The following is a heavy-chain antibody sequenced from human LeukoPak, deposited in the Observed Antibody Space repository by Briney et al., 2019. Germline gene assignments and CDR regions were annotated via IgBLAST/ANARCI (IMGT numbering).Heavy chain of an antibody. CDR1: GFNFGSYG. V-gene: IGHV3-30*18. CDR3: ANKWEGFGELARKAFDF. J-gene: IGHJ4*02. CDR2: ITYDGRTQ. Sequence: GGSLRLSCVASGFNFGSYGMHWVRQTPDKGLEWVAGITYDGRTQNYADSVKGRFTISRDNSKSTLYLQMNSLRPEDTAVYYCANKWEGFGELARKAFDFWGQGTLVTVSS. D-gene: IGHD3-10*01.